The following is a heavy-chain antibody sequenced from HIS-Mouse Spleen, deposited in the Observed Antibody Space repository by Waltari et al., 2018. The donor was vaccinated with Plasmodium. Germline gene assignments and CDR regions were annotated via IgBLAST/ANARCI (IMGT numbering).Heavy chain of an antibody. CDR3: ARTTYSSSSAKYYYYGMDV. CDR2: IDCDDDK. V-gene: IGHV2-70*15. Sequence: QVTLRESGPALVKPTQTLTLTCTFSGFSLRPSGMCVTLILQPPGKALEWLARIDCDDDKYYSTSLKTRLTISKDTSKNQVVLTMTNMDPVDTATYYCARTTYSSSSAKYYYYGMDVWGQGTTVTVSS. D-gene: IGHD6-6*01. J-gene: IGHJ6*02. CDR1: GFSLRPSGMC.